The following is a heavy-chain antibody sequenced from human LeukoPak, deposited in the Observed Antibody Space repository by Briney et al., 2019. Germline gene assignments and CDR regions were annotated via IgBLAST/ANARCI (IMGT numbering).Heavy chain of an antibody. CDR3: ARGAARHVLRYFDWLPDY. CDR2: IYSGGST. V-gene: IGHV3-53*01. D-gene: IGHD3-9*01. CDR1: GFTVSSNY. Sequence: SGGSLRLSCAAAGFTVSSNYMSWVRQAPGKGLEWVSVIYSGGSTYYGNSVKGRFTISRDNSKNTLYLQMNSLRAEDTAVYYCARGAARHVLRYFDWLPDYWGQGTLVTVSS. J-gene: IGHJ4*02.